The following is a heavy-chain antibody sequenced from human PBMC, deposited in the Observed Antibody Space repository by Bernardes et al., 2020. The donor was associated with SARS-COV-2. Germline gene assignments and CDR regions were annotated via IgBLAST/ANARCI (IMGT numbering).Heavy chain of an antibody. V-gene: IGHV3-30*18. J-gene: IGHJ6*02. D-gene: IGHD3-10*01. CDR2: ISYDGSNK. CDR3: AKDPLWFGELLNGPTGGMDV. CDR1: GFTFSSYG. Sequence: GGSLRLSCAASGFTFSSYGMHWVRQAPGKGLEWVAVISYDGSNKYYADSVKGRFTISRDNSKNTLYLQMNSLRAEDTAVYYCAKDPLWFGELLNGPTGGMDVWGQGTTVTVSS.